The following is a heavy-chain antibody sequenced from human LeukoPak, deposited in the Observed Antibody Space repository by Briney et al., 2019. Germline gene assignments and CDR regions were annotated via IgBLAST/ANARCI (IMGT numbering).Heavy chain of an antibody. CDR2: INPNSGGT. V-gene: IGHV1-2*02. J-gene: IGHJ3*01. D-gene: IGHD6-19*01. CDR1: GYTFTGYY. CDR3: ARGRGGYKQWLLS. Sequence: ASVKVSCKASGYTFTGYYMHWVRQAPGQGLEWMGWINPNSGGTNYAQKFQGRVTMPRDTSISTAYMELSRLRSDDTAVYYCARGRGGYKQWLLSWGQGTMVTVSS.